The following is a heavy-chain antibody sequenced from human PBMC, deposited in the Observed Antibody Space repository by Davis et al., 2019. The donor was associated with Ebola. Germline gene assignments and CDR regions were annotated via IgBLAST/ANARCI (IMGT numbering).Heavy chain of an antibody. J-gene: IGHJ6*02. Sequence: ASVKVSCRGSGYSFSDYYIHWVQGAPGKGLEWVGLVDPKGGKTVYAEKFKDRVTISADKSTDTVYMELSGLRYEDTAIYYCATLDILTAYVSYAMDVWGQGTTVTVS. CDR2: VDPKGGKT. D-gene: IGHD3-9*01. CDR1: GYSFSDYY. CDR3: ATLDILTAYVSYAMDV. V-gene: IGHV1-69-2*01.